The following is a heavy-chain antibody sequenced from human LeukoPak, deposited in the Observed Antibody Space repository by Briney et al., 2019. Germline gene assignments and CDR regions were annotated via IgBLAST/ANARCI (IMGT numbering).Heavy chain of an antibody. Sequence: GGSLRLSCAASGFTFSTYSMNWVRQAPGQGLEWVSSISSSSSYIYYADSVKGRFTISRDNAQNSLYLQMNSLRAEDTAVYYCARSYYGSGFDYWGQGTLVTVSS. CDR3: ARSYYGSGFDY. CDR1: GFTFSTYS. J-gene: IGHJ4*02. V-gene: IGHV3-21*01. D-gene: IGHD3-10*01. CDR2: ISSSSSYI.